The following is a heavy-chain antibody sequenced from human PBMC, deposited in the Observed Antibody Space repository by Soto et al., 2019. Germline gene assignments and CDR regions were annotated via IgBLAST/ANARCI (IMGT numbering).Heavy chain of an antibody. V-gene: IGHV4-39*01. CDR2: IHYSGTT. Sequence: SETLSLTCAVSGGSISSSDYYWGWIRQPPGKGLEWNGSIHYSGTTYYNPSIKSRITVSVDTINTQFSLNLTSVTATDTALYYCARCGSASYWIVYWGQGALVTVSS. CDR1: GGSISSSDYY. D-gene: IGHD3-10*01. J-gene: IGHJ4*02. CDR3: ARCGSASYWIVY.